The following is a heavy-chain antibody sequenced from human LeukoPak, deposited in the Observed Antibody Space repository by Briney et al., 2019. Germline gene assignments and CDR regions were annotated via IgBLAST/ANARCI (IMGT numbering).Heavy chain of an antibody. D-gene: IGHD1-26*01. V-gene: IGHV3-20*04. J-gene: IGHJ4*02. Sequence: GGSLRLSCAASGFTFDDYGMSWVRQAPGKGLEWVSGINWNGGSTGYADSVKGRFTISRDNAKNSLYLQMNSLRAEDTALYYCARDRGVGATTAFDYWGQGTLVTVSS. CDR1: GFTFDDYG. CDR3: ARDRGVGATTAFDY. CDR2: INWNGGST.